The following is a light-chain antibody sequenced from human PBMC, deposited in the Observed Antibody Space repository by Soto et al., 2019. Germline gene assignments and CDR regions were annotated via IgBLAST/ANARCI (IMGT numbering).Light chain of an antibody. J-gene: IGLJ2*01. V-gene: IGLV1-40*01. CDR3: QSYDSSLTAVV. Sequence: QSVLTQPPSVSGAPGRRVTISCTGSSSNIGTPYGVHWYQQLPGTAPKLLIYGNNNRPSGVPDRFSGSQSGTSASLAITGLQAEDEADYYCQSYDSSLTAVVFGGGTQLTVL. CDR2: GNN. CDR1: SSNIGTPYG.